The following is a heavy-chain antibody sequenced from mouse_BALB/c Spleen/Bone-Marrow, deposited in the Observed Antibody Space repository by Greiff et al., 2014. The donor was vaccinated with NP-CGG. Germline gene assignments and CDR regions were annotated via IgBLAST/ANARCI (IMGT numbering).Heavy chain of an antibody. D-gene: IGHD1-1*01. CDR2: INPSNGGT. CDR1: GYTFTSYY. CDR3: TREGYYAWFAY. V-gene: IGHV1S81*02. J-gene: IGHJ3*01. Sequence: VQPQQSGAELVKPGASVKLSCKASGYTFTSYYMYWVKQRPGQGLEWIGGINPSNGGTNFNEKFKSKATLTVDKSSSTAYMQLSSLTSEDSAVYYCTREGYYAWFAYWGQGTLVTVSA.